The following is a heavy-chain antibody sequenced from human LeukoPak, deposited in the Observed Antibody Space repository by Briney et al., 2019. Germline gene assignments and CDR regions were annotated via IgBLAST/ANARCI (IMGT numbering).Heavy chain of an antibody. CDR2: INHSGST. J-gene: IGHJ4*02. CDR1: GGSFSGYY. Sequence: SETLSLTCAVYGGSFSGYYWNWIRQPPGKGLEWIGEINHSGSTNYHPSLKSRVTISVDTSKNQISLKMSSVTAADTAVYYCARGARSGGTFALDYWGQGTLVTVSS. D-gene: IGHD2-15*01. V-gene: IGHV4-34*01. CDR3: ARGARSGGTFALDY.